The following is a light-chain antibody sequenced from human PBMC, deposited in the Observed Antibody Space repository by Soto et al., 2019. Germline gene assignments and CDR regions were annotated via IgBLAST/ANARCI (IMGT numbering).Light chain of an antibody. Sequence: EIVLTQSAATLSLSPGERATLSCRASQSVSSYLAWYQQKPGQAPRLLIYDASNRATGIPARFSGSGSGTDFTLHISSLEPEDVAVYYCQQRSNWPPMYTFGQGTKLEIK. V-gene: IGKV3-11*01. CDR2: DAS. J-gene: IGKJ2*01. CDR3: QQRSNWPPMYT. CDR1: QSVSSY.